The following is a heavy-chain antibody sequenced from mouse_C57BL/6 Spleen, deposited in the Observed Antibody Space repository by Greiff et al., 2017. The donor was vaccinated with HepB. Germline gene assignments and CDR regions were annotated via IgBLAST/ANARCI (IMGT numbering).Heavy chain of an antibody. V-gene: IGHV1-7*01. J-gene: IGHJ1*03. CDR3: ASPNYDYDVWYFDV. CDR2: INPSSGYT. Sequence: QVHVKQSGAELAKPGASVKLSCKASGYTFTSYWMHWVKQRPGQGLEWIGYINPSSGYTKYIQKFKDKATLTADKSSSTAYMQLSSLTYEDSAVYYCASPNYDYDVWYFDVWGTGTTVTVSS. CDR1: GYTFTSYW. D-gene: IGHD2-4*01.